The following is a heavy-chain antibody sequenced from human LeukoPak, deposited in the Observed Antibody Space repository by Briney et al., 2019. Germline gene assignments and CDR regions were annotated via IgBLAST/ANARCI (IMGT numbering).Heavy chain of an antibody. V-gene: IGHV3-23*01. Sequence: GGSLRLSCAASGFTFSSYAMNWVRQAPGKGLEWVSSISGSGDSTYYADSVEGRFTISRDNSKNTLYLQMNSLRAEDTAVYYCARHPEPGYCSSTSCHESYFDYWGQGTLVTVSS. J-gene: IGHJ4*02. D-gene: IGHD2-2*01. CDR2: ISGSGDST. CDR3: ARHPEPGYCSSTSCHESYFDY. CDR1: GFTFSSYA.